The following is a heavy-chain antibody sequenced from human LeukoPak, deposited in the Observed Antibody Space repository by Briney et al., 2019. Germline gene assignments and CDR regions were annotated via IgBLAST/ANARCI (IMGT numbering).Heavy chain of an antibody. CDR1: GFTFTSYG. V-gene: IGHV3-30*03. CDR2: ISYDGSNK. J-gene: IGHJ4*02. CDR3: ATLERGYAVAVDY. D-gene: IGHD6-19*01. Sequence: PGGSLRLSCAASGFTFTSYGMHWVRQAPGKGLEWVAVISYDGSNKYYADSVKGRFTISRDNSKNTLYLQMNSLRAEDTAVYYCATLERGYAVAVDYWGQETLVTVSS.